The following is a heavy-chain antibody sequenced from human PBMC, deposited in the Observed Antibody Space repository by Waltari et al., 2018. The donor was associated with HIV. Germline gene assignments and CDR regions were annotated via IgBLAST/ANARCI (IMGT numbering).Heavy chain of an antibody. CDR3: ARAREWELLYPIDY. D-gene: IGHD1-26*01. V-gene: IGHV7-4-1*02. CDR1: GYTFINYA. Sequence: QVQLVQSGSELKKPGASVKVSCKASGYTFINYAMNWVRQAPGKGLEWIGWINTNTGNPTYAQCFTGRFVFSLDTSVSTAYLQISSLKTEDTAVYYCARAREWELLYPIDYWGQGTLVTVS. J-gene: IGHJ4*02. CDR2: INTNTGNP.